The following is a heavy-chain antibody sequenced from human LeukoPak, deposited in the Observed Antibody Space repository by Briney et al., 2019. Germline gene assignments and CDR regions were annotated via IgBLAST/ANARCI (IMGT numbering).Heavy chain of an antibody. CDR1: GGSISSYY. CDR3: AGLFAPYGSGSPLDY. V-gene: IGHV4-59*08. D-gene: IGHD3-10*01. J-gene: IGHJ4*02. Sequence: SETLSLTCTVSGGSISSYYWSWIRQPPGKGLEWIGYIYYSGSTNYNPSLKSRVTISVDTSKNQFSLKLSSVTAADTAVYYCAGLFAPYGSGSPLDYWGQGTLVTVSS. CDR2: IYYSGST.